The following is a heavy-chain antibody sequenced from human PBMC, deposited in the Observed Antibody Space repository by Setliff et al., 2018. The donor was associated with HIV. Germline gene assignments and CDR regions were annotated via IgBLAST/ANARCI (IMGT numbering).Heavy chain of an antibody. D-gene: IGHD3-16*01. Sequence: GGSLRLSCAGSGFTFINAWMSWVRQAPGKGLEWVARIKSKGEGGTTDYPAPVKGRFTISRDDSKNTLYLQMNSLQTEDTAVYYCTTGLGHSDFDYWGQGTLVTVSS. CDR3: TTGLGHSDFDY. V-gene: IGHV3-15*01. CDR2: IKSKGEGGTT. CDR1: GFTFINAW. J-gene: IGHJ4*02.